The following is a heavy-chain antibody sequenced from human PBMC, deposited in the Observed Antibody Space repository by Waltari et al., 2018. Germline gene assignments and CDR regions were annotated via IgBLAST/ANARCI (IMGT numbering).Heavy chain of an antibody. D-gene: IGHD1-26*01. CDR3: ARRSGSFLDH. Sequence: EVQLVESGGGLIQPGGSLRLSCAASGLIVTSHTMTWVRQAPGKGLWWVSLIYSVVDADYTDSVMGRFTISRDISRNILYLQMNSLRVEDTAVYFCARRSGSFLDHWGQGTLVTVSS. CDR1: GLIVTSHT. J-gene: IGHJ4*02. V-gene: IGHV3-53*01. CDR2: IYSVVDA.